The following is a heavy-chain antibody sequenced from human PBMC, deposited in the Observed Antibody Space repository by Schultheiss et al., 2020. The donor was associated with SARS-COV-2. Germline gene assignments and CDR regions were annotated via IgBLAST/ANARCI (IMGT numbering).Heavy chain of an antibody. CDR2: IIPIFGTA. J-gene: IGHJ4*02. CDR3: ARYRNSYGSSYYFDY. CDR1: GGTFSSYA. D-gene: IGHD5-18*01. Sequence: SVKVSCKASGGTFSSYAISWVRQAPGQGLEWMGGIIPIFGTANYAQKFQGRVTITADKSTSTAYMELSSLRSEDTAVYYCARYRNSYGSSYYFDYWGQGTLVTVSS. V-gene: IGHV1-69*06.